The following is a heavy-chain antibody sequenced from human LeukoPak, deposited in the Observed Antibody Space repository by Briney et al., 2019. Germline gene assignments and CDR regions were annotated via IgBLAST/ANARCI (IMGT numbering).Heavy chain of an antibody. Sequence: ASVKVSCKASGHTFTSYYMHWVRQAPGQGLEWMGIINPTGGSTNYAQKFQGRVTMTRDTSTSTVYMELSSLRSEDTAVYYCARTLRYTNYEFDYWGQGTLVTVSS. CDR3: ARTLRYTNYEFDY. CDR2: INPTGGST. J-gene: IGHJ4*02. CDR1: GHTFTSYY. D-gene: IGHD4-11*01. V-gene: IGHV1-46*01.